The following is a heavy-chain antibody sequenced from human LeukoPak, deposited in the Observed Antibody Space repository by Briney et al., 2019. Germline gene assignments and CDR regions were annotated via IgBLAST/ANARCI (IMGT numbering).Heavy chain of an antibody. V-gene: IGHV3-23*01. CDR3: AKDPILTGPMGGWFDP. CDR2: ISPPGDIT. CDR1: GFHFSTHG. Sequence: GGTLRLSCAASGFHFSTHGMNWVRQAPGKGLEWVSGISPPGDITYYADSVKGRFTISRDNSKNTLYLQMNSLRAEDTAVYYCAKDPILTGPMGGWFDPWGQGTLVTVSS. D-gene: IGHD3-9*01. J-gene: IGHJ5*02.